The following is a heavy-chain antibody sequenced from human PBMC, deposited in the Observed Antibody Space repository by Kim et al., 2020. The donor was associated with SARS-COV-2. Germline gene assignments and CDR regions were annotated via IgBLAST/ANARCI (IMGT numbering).Heavy chain of an antibody. CDR3: ARGSNLAYCGGDCYSLEY. D-gene: IGHD2-21*02. Sequence: SETLSLTCTVSGGSISSYYWSWIRQPPGKGLEWIGYIYYSGSTNYNPSLKSRVTISVDTSKNQFSLKLSSVTAADTAVYYCARGSNLAYCGGDCYSLEYWGQGTLVTVSS. V-gene: IGHV4-59*01. CDR1: GGSISSYY. J-gene: IGHJ4*02. CDR2: IYYSGST.